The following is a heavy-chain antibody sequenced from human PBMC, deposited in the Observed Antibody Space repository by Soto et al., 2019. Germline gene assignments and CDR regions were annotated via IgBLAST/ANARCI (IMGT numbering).Heavy chain of an antibody. Sequence: QVQLVESGGGVVQPGRSLRLSCAASGFTFSSYAMHWVRQAPGKGLEWVAVISYDGSNKYYADSVKGRFTISRDNSKNTLYLQMNSLRAEDAAVYYCARDQGSDYYYYHGMDVWGQGTTVTVSS. CDR1: GFTFSSYA. V-gene: IGHV3-30-3*01. CDR2: ISYDGSNK. J-gene: IGHJ6*02. CDR3: ARDQGSDYYYYHGMDV. D-gene: IGHD3-10*01.